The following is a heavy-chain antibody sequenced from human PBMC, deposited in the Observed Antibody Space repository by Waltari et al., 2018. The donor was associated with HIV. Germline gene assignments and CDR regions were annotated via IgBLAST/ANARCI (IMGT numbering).Heavy chain of an antibody. CDR2: ITSTSVTR. J-gene: IGHJ4*02. D-gene: IGHD3-22*01. CDR3: ARDRSSSGYYFDY. Sequence: EVQLVESGGGLVQPGGSLRLSCAASGFALGTSHMNWVRQAPGKGLVWVSYITSTSVTRYYADSVKGRFTISRDNAKNSLYLQMNSLRDEDTAVYFCARDRSSSGYYFDYWGQGTLVTVSS. V-gene: IGHV3-48*02. CDR1: GFALGTSH.